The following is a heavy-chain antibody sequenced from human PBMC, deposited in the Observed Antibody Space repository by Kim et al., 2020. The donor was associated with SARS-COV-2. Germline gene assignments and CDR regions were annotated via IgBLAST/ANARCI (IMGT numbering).Heavy chain of an antibody. D-gene: IGHD6-13*01. J-gene: IGHJ4*02. V-gene: IGHV4-34*01. CDR3: ARGWIAAPGVSGPHFDS. Sequence: LKSRVTISGDTSKNQCSLKLSSVTAADTAMYYCARGWIAAPGVSGPHFDSWGQGTLVPVSS.